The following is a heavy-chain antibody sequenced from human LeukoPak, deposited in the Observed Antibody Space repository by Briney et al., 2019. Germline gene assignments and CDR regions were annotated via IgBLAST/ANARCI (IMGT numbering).Heavy chain of an antibody. Sequence: KHGESLKISCKGSGYSFTSYWIGWVRQMPGKGLEWMGIIYPGDSDTRYSPSFQGQVTISADKSISTAYLQWSSLKASDTAMYYCARQRGSLTKAFDIWGQGTMVTVSS. CDR3: ARQRGSLTKAFDI. CDR1: GYSFTSYW. V-gene: IGHV5-51*01. J-gene: IGHJ3*02. CDR2: IYPGDSDT. D-gene: IGHD3-16*01.